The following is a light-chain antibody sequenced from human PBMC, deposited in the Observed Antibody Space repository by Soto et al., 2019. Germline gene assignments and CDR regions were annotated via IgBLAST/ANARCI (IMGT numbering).Light chain of an antibody. J-gene: IGKJ1*01. CDR3: QQYVSSPQT. Sequence: IVLTQSPGTLSLSPGERATLSCRASQSVPRSYLAWYQQRPGQAPRLLIYGASNRATGIPDRFSGSGSGTDFTLTISRLEPEDFAMYFCQQYVSSPQTFGQGTKVDI. CDR1: QSVPRSY. CDR2: GAS. V-gene: IGKV3-20*01.